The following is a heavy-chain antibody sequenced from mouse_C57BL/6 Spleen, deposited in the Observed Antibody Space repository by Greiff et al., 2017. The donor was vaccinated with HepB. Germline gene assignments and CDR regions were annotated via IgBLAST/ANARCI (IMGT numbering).Heavy chain of an antibody. CDR2: IDPETGGT. CDR1: GYTFTDYE. V-gene: IGHV1-15*01. Sequence: QVQLKESGAELVRPGASVTLSCKASGYTFTDYEMHWVKQTPVHGLEWIGAIDPETGGTAYNQKFKGKAILTADKSSSTAYMELRSLTSEDSAVYYCTRGKDYEFAYWGQGTLVTVSA. J-gene: IGHJ3*01. D-gene: IGHD2-4*01. CDR3: TRGKDYEFAY.